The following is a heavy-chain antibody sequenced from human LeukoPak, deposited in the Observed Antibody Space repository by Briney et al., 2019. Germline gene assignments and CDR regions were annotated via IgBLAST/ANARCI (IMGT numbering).Heavy chain of an antibody. J-gene: IGHJ3*02. CDR3: ARGGHYYYDSSGNAFDI. V-gene: IGHV1-46*01. CDR2: INPSGGST. Sequence: ASVKVSCKASGYTFTSYYMHWVRQAPGQGLEWMGIINPSGGSTSYAQKFQGRVTMTRDTSTSTVYMELSSLRSEDTAVYYCARGGHYYYDSSGNAFDIWGQGTMVTVSP. CDR1: GYTFTSYY. D-gene: IGHD3-22*01.